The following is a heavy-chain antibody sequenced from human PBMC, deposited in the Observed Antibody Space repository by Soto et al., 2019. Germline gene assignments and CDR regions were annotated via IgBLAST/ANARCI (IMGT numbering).Heavy chain of an antibody. V-gene: IGHV3-74*01. D-gene: IGHD3-22*01. CDR2: IPFDGSTF. Sequence: EVQLVESGGGLVQPGGSLRLSCAVSGFTFSRYWMHWVRQAPGKGPVWVARIPFDGSTFSYADSVRGRFTISRDNAKNTLYLQMNSLRVEDTAVYYCARDYYDNSGSRYVDYGMDVWGQGTTVTVSS. J-gene: IGHJ6*02. CDR3: ARDYYDNSGSRYVDYGMDV. CDR1: GFTFSRYW.